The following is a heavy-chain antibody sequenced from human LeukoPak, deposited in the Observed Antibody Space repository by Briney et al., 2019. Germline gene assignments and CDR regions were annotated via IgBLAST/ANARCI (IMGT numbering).Heavy chain of an antibody. J-gene: IGHJ5*02. V-gene: IGHV1-69*05. Sequence: SVKVSCKASRGTFSSYAISWVRQAPGQGLEWMGGIIPIFGTANYAQKFQGRVTITTDESTSTAYMELSSLRSEDTAVYYCARDTTYTYYYGSGSYSENWFDPWGQGTLVTVSS. CDR2: IIPIFGTA. D-gene: IGHD3-10*01. CDR1: RGTFSSYA. CDR3: ARDTTYTYYYGSGSYSENWFDP.